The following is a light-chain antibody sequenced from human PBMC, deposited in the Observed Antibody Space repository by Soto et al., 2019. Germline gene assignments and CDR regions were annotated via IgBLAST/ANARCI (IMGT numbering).Light chain of an antibody. V-gene: IGKV4-1*01. CDR1: QSLFDSSTNKNY. Sequence: DIVMTQSPDSLAVSLGERATVNCNSSQSLFDSSTNKNYLAWYQQKPGQPPKLLIYWASARESGVPDRFSGSGSGTHFTITINPLQGEDVAVYYCQQYYSPLWTFGQGSKVEVK. CDR3: QQYYSPLWT. J-gene: IGKJ1*01. CDR2: WAS.